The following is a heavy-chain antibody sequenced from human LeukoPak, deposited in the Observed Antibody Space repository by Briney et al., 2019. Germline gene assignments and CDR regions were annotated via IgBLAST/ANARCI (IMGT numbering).Heavy chain of an antibody. V-gene: IGHV6-1*01. CDR2: TYYRSQWYN. D-gene: IGHD1-1*01. CDR3: ARGWNYIDS. J-gene: IGHJ4*02. CDR1: GDSVSSSSAT. Sequence: SQTLSLTCAISGDSVSSSSATWSWIRQSPSSGLECLGRTYYRSQWYNDYAVSVRSRITINPDTSKNQFSLHLNSVTPEDTAVYYCARGWNYIDSWGQGTLVTVPS.